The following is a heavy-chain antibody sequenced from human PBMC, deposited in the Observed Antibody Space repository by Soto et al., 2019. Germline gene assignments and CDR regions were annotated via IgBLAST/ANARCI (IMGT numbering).Heavy chain of an antibody. CDR2: IYYSGST. V-gene: IGHV4-39*01. Sequence: QLQLQESGPGLVKSSETLSLSCTVSGGSINSNSHYWGWIRQPPGKGLEWIGTIYYSGSTYYNSSSKSRATIPVDASKNQFSPEFSSVTAADAAVYYCASLYGDYGHLDYWGQGTLVTVSS. CDR1: GGSINSNSHY. J-gene: IGHJ4*02. D-gene: IGHD4-17*01. CDR3: ASLYGDYGHLDY.